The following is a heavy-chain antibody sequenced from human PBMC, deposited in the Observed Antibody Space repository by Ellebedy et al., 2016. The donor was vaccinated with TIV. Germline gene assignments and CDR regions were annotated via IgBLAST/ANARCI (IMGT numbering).Heavy chain of an antibody. CDR3: ARHDSSGYDAFDI. CDR2: INPSGGST. D-gene: IGHD3-22*01. Sequence: ASVKVSCKASGYTLTSYYMHWVRQAPGQGLEWMGIINPSGGSTSYAQKFQGRVTMTRDTSTSTVYMELSSLRSEDTAVYYCARHDSSGYDAFDIWGQGTMVTVSS. V-gene: IGHV1-46*03. CDR1: GYTLTSYY. J-gene: IGHJ3*02.